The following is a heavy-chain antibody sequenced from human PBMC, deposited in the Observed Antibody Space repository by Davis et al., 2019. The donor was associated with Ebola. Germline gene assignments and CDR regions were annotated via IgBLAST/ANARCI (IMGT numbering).Heavy chain of an antibody. V-gene: IGHV3-53*01. J-gene: IGHJ2*01. D-gene: IGHD4-17*01. CDR3: ARHVDGEFWYFDL. CDR1: GFTVTGTY. Sequence: GGSLRLSCDVSGFTVTGTYMRCVRQAPGTGPAWIAVFSTGERTYYADSVKGRFTVSRDNSENMLYLQMSTLRVEDTAVYYCARHVDGEFWYFDLWGRGTRVTVSS. CDR2: FSTGERT.